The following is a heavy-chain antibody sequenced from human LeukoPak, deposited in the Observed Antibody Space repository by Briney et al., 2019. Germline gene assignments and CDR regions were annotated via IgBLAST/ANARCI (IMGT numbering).Heavy chain of an antibody. CDR3: ARDYYDSSGYYYGGH. Sequence: GRSLRLSCAASGFTFSSYPMHWVRQAPGKGLEWVAVISYDGSNKYYADSVKGRFTISRDNAKNSLFLQMNSLRAEDTAVYHCARDYYDSSGYYYGGHWGQGTLVTVPS. D-gene: IGHD3-22*01. J-gene: IGHJ4*02. CDR2: ISYDGSNK. V-gene: IGHV3-30-3*01. CDR1: GFTFSSYP.